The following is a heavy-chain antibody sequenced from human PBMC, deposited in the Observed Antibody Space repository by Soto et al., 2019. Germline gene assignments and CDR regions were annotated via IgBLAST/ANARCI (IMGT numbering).Heavy chain of an antibody. J-gene: IGHJ4*02. CDR1: GGSISSYY. D-gene: IGHD5-18*01. V-gene: IGHV4-59*01. CDR3: ARGRGYRRYYFDY. Sequence: SETLSLTCTVSGGSISSYYWSWIRQPPGKGLEWIGYIYYSGSTNYNPSLKSRVTISVDTSKNQFSLKLSSVTAADTAVYYCARGRGYRRYYFDYWGQGTMVTVYS. CDR2: IYYSGST.